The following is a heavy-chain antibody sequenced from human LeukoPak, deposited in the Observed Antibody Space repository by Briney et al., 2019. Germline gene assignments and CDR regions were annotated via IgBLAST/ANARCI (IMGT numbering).Heavy chain of an antibody. J-gene: IGHJ4*02. CDR2: INPIFGTA. V-gene: IGHV1-69*13. D-gene: IGHD4-17*01. CDR1: GCTFSSYA. Sequence: ASVKVSCKASGCTFSSYAISWVRQAPGQGLEWMGGINPIFGTANYAQKFQGRVTITADESTSTAYMELSSLRSEDTAVYYCARDRRHGDHSADYWGQGTLVTVSS. CDR3: ARDRRHGDHSADY.